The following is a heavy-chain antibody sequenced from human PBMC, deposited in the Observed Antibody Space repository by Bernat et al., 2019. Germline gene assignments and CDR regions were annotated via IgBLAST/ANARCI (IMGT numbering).Heavy chain of an antibody. CDR2: INHSGST. CDR1: GGSFSGYY. Sequence: QVQLQQWGAGLLKPSETLSLTCAVYGGSFSGYYWSWIRQPPGKGLEWIGEINHSGSTNYNPSLKSRVTISVDTSKNQFSLKLSSVTAADTTVYYCARGRLYCSGGSCYGTPLTNWSDPWGQGTLVTVSS. CDR3: ARGRLYCSGGSCYGTPLTNWSDP. J-gene: IGHJ5*02. D-gene: IGHD2-15*01. V-gene: IGHV4-34*01.